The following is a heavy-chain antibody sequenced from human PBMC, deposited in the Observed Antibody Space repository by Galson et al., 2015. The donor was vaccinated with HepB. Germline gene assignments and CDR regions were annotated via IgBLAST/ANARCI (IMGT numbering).Heavy chain of an antibody. J-gene: IGHJ4*02. CDR1: GFPFSSYA. CDR2: ITGSGGGT. Sequence: SLRLSCAASGFPFSSYAMNWVRQAPGKGLEWVSTITGSGGGTNYADSVKGRFTISRDNSKNTLYLQMNSLRAEDTAVYYCAKDPQSTVVVYWGQGTVVSVSS. CDR3: AKDPQSTVVVY. V-gene: IGHV3-23*01. D-gene: IGHD4-23*01.